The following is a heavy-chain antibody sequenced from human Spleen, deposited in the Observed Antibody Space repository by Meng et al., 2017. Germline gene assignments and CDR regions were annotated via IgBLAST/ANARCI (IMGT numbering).Heavy chain of an antibody. D-gene: IGHD4-17*01. V-gene: IGHV4-59*01. CDR1: GDSISNYY. J-gene: IGHJ4*02. CDR3: ARDSSYGDYYFDF. CDR2: IYYSGST. Sequence: SETLSLTCTVSGDSISNYYWSWIRQPPGKGLEWMGSIYYSGSTNYNPSLKSRVTISVDTSKNQFSLKLTSVTAADTAVYYCARDSSYGDYYFDFRGQGTLVTVSS.